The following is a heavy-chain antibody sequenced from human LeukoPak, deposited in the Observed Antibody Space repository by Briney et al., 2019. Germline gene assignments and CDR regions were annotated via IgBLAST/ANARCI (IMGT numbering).Heavy chain of an antibody. CDR3: ARAVFKRGVIITLYYFDY. Sequence: ASVKVSCEASGYTFTSYDINWVRQATGQGLEWMGWINPNSGNTGYAQKFQGRVTMTRNTSISTAYMELSSLRSEDTAVYYCARAVFKRGVIITLYYFDYWGQGTLVAVSS. CDR1: GYTFTSYD. J-gene: IGHJ4*02. V-gene: IGHV1-8*01. D-gene: IGHD3-10*01. CDR2: INPNSGNT.